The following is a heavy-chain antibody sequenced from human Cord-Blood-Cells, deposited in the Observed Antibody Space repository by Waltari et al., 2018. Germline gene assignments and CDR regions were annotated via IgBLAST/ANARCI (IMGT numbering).Heavy chain of an antibody. D-gene: IGHD6-19*01. CDR3: ASLGGSSGWYDY. Sequence: QLQLQESGPGLVKPSETLSLTCTVSGGSISSSSYYWGWIRQPPGKGLEWIGSIYYSGSTYYNPSLKSRVTISVDTSKTQFSLKLSSVTAADTAVYYCASLGGSSGWYDYWGQGTLVTVSS. V-gene: IGHV4-39*01. CDR1: GGSISSSSYY. J-gene: IGHJ4*02. CDR2: IYYSGST.